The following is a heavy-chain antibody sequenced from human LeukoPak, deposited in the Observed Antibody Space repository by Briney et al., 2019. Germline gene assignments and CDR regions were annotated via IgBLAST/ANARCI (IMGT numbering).Heavy chain of an antibody. J-gene: IGHJ4*02. D-gene: IGHD3-16*01. Sequence: SETLSLTCAVYGRSFSGYYWSWIRQPPGKGLEWIGEINHSGNTNYNPSLKSRVTISVDTSKNQFSLRLSSVTAADTAVYYCAREPSPLAPFDYWGQGTLVTVSS. V-gene: IGHV4-34*01. CDR3: AREPSPLAPFDY. CDR1: GRSFSGYY. CDR2: INHSGNT.